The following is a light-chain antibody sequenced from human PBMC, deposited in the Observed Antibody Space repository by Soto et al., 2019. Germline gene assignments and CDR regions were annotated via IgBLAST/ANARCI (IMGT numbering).Light chain of an antibody. CDR3: QQYYSYPRT. CDR1: QGISSY. CDR2: AAS. J-gene: IGKJ1*01. V-gene: IGKV1-8*01. Sequence: AIRMTKSPASLSASPGDRVTIACRASQGISSYLAWYQQTPGKAPKLLIYAASTLQSGVPSRFSGSGSGTDFTLTISCLQSEDFATYYCQQYYSYPRTFGQGTKVGIK.